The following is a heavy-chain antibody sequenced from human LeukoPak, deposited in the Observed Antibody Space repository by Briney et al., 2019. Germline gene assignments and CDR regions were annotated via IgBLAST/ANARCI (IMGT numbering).Heavy chain of an antibody. CDR3: ARASDYGVYALGY. CDR2: ISSSSSYI. CDR1: GFTFSSYS. J-gene: IGHJ4*02. Sequence: PGGSLRLSCAASGFTFSSYSMNWVRQAPGKGLEWVSSISSSSSYIYYADSVKGRFTISRDNAKNSLYLQMNSLRAEDTAVYYCARASDYGVYALGYWGQGTLVTVSS. V-gene: IGHV3-21*01. D-gene: IGHD4-17*01.